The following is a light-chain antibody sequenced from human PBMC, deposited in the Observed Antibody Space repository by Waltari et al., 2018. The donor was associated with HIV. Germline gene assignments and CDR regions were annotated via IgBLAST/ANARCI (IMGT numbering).Light chain of an antibody. Sequence: SSELTQDPAVSVALGQTVRITCQGDSLRSYYASWYQQKPGQAPVLVIYGKNNRPSGIPDRFSGASLGNTASLTITGAQAEDDADYYCNSRDSSGNHLVVFGGGTKLTVL. CDR2: GKN. CDR1: SLRSYY. V-gene: IGLV3-19*01. J-gene: IGLJ2*01. CDR3: NSRDSSGNHLVV.